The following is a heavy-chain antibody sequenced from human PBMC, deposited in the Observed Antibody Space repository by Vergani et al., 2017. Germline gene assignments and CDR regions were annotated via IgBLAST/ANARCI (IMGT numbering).Heavy chain of an antibody. D-gene: IGHD2/OR15-2a*01. CDR2: ISGHGGRT. V-gene: IGHV3-23*01. CDR3: AREERSNTSPFVGD. Sequence: EVHLLESGGGQVEAGGSLRLSCVASVFTFSNSAMSWVRQTLGKGLAWVSAISGHGGRTYYADSVKGRFTISRDNSKNTVYLQMNSLKAEDRATYYCAREERSNTSPFVGDWGQGTRVTV. CDR1: VFTFSNSA. J-gene: IGHJ4*02.